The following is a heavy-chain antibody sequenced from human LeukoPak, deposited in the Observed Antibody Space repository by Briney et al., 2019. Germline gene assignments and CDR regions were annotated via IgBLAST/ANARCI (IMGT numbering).Heavy chain of an antibody. D-gene: IGHD2-15*01. J-gene: IGHJ5*02. V-gene: IGHV1-18*01. CDR2: ISAYNGNT. CDR3: ATTPRGYCSGGSCYPNRGWFDP. Sequence: GASVKVSCKASGYTFTSYGISWVRQAPGQGREWMGWISAYNGNTNYAQKLQGRVTMTTDTSTSTAYMELRSLRSDDTAVYYCATTPRGYCSGGSCYPNRGWFDPWGQGTLVTVSS. CDR1: GYTFTSYG.